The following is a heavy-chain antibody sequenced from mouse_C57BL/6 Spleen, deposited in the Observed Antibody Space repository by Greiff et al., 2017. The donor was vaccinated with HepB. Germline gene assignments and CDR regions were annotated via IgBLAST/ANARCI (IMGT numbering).Heavy chain of an antibody. J-gene: IGHJ2*01. V-gene: IGHV1-81*01. Sequence: QVQLQQSGAELARPGASVKLSCKASGYTFTSYGISWVKQRTGQGLEWIGEIYTRSGNTYYNEKFKGKATLTADKSSSTAYMELRSLTSEDSAVYFCARSDCGSSSDFDYWGQGTTLTVSS. CDR1: GYTFTSYG. CDR3: ARSDCGSSSDFDY. CDR2: IYTRSGNT. D-gene: IGHD1-1*01.